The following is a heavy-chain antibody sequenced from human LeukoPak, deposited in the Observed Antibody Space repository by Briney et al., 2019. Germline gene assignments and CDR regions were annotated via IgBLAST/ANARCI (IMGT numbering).Heavy chain of an antibody. CDR3: ARDRDSSGYGVY. J-gene: IGHJ4*02. CDR2: IYSGGST. CDR1: GFTVSSNY. Sequence: PGGSLRLSCAASGFTVSSNYMSWVRQAPEKGLEWISVIYSGGSTYYADSVKGRFTISRDTSKNTLYLQMNSLRAEDTAVYYCARDRDSSGYGVYWGQGTLVTVSS. D-gene: IGHD3-22*01. V-gene: IGHV3-66*01.